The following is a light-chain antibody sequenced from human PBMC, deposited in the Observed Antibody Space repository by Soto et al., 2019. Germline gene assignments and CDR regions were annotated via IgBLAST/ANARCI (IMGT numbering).Light chain of an antibody. CDR2: NVY. V-gene: IGLV2-14*03. Sequence: QSVLAQPASVSGSPGQSITISCTGTSSDAGAYNFVSWHQQHPGKAPKLMIYNVYDRPSGISYRFSGSKSGNTASLTISGLQGEDEADYYCSAYTVSRTYVFGTGTRSPS. CDR3: SAYTVSRTYV. J-gene: IGLJ1*01. CDR1: SSDAGAYNF.